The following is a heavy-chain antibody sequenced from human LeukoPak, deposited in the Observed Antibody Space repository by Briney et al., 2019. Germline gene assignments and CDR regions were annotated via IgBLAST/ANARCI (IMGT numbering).Heavy chain of an antibody. Sequence: GGSLSLSCTASGFTFGDYAMSWVRQAPGKGLEWVGFIRGKAYGGTTEYAASVRGRFTISRDDSKSIAYLQVNSLKTEDTAVYYCSGDGSGIHYDMDVWGQGTTVTVSS. CDR2: IRGKAYGGTT. D-gene: IGHD3-3*01. CDR3: SGDGSGIHYDMDV. CDR1: GFTFGDYA. V-gene: IGHV3-49*04. J-gene: IGHJ6*02.